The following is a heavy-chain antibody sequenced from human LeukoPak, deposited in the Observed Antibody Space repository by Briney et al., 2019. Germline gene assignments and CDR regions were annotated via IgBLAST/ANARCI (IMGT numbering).Heavy chain of an antibody. CDR1: GFTFSSYG. D-gene: IGHD6-19*01. CDR3: ARDHQWLVSEYYYYYGMDV. J-gene: IGHJ6*02. V-gene: IGHV3-33*01. CDR2: IWYDGSNK. Sequence: PGRSLRLSCAASGFTFSSYGMHWVRQAPGKGLEWVTVIWYDGSNKYYADSVKGRFTISRDNSKNTLYLQMNSLRAEDTAVYYCARDHQWLVSEYYYYYGMDVWGQGTTVTVSS.